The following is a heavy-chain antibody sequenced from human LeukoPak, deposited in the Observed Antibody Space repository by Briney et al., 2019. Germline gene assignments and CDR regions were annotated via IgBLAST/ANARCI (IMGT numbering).Heavy chain of an antibody. V-gene: IGHV1-69*04. D-gene: IGHD6-19*01. Sequence: GASVKVSCKASGGTFSSYAISWVRQAPGQGLEWMGRIIPILGIANYAQKFQGRVTITADKSTSTAYMELSSLRSEDTAVYYCARDAYVADYYYYGMDVWGQGTTVTVSS. J-gene: IGHJ6*02. CDR3: ARDAYVADYYYYGMDV. CDR1: GGTFSSYA. CDR2: IIPILGIA.